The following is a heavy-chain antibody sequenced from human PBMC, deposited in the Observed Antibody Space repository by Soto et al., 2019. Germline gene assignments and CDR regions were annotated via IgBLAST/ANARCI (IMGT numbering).Heavy chain of an antibody. V-gene: IGHV4-61*01. Sequence: KSSETLSLTCTVSGGSVSSGSYYWSWIRQPPGKGLEWIGYIYYSGSTNYNPSLKSRVTISVDTSKNQFSLKLSSVTAADTAVYYCARAYDFWSGSNNWFDPWGQGTLVTVSS. D-gene: IGHD3-3*01. CDR3: ARAYDFWSGSNNWFDP. CDR1: GGSVSSGSYY. CDR2: IYYSGST. J-gene: IGHJ5*02.